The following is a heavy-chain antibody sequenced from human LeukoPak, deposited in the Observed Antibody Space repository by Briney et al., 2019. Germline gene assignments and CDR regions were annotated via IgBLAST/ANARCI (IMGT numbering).Heavy chain of an antibody. CDR1: GFTVSSHY. V-gene: IGHV3-66*01. CDR3: ARGGGYDFWSGYYTY. Sequence: GGSLRLSCAASGFTVSSHYMSWVRQAPGKGLEWVSVIYSGGSTYYADSVKGRFTISRDNSKNTLYLQMNSLRAEDTAVYYCARGGGYDFWSGYYTYWGQGTLVTVSS. CDR2: IYSGGST. D-gene: IGHD3-3*01. J-gene: IGHJ4*02.